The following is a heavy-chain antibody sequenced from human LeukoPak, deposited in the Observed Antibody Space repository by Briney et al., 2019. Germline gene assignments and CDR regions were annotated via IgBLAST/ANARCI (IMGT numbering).Heavy chain of an antibody. Sequence: SETLSLTCAVYGGSFSGYYWSWIRQPPGKGLEWIGEINHSGSTNYNPSLKSRVTISVDTSKNQFSLKLSSVTAADTAVYYCARCPSKGVFGSFNYYLDYWGQGTLVTVSS. J-gene: IGHJ4*02. D-gene: IGHD6-13*01. V-gene: IGHV4-34*01. CDR3: ARCPSKGVFGSFNYYLDY. CDR1: GGSFSGYY. CDR2: INHSGST.